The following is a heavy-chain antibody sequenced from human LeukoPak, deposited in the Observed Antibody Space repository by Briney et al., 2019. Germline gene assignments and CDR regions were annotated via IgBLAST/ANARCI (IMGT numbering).Heavy chain of an antibody. CDR1: GFSFSTYG. Sequence: PGASLRLSCAASGFSFSTYGMSWVRQAPGKGLEWVSIINGGGGSTYYADSVKGRFTISRDSSQNTLYLQMNSLRAEDTAVYYCAKRWNLYYFDYWGQGTLVTVSS. CDR3: AKRWNLYYFDY. CDR2: INGGGGST. D-gene: IGHD4-23*01. V-gene: IGHV3-23*01. J-gene: IGHJ4*02.